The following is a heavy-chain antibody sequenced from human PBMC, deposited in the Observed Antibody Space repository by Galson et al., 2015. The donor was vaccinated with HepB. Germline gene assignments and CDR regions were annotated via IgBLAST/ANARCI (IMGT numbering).Heavy chain of an antibody. CDR1: GFTFSSYA. J-gene: IGHJ4*02. CDR2: ISYDGSNK. V-gene: IGHV3-30*04. CDR3: ARWASMVRGVEYFDY. D-gene: IGHD3-10*01. Sequence: SLRLSCAASGFTFSSYAMHWVRQAPGKGLEWVAVISYDGSNKYYADSVKGRFTISRDNSKNTLYLEMNSLRAEDTAVYYCARWASMVRGVEYFDYWGQGTLVTVSS.